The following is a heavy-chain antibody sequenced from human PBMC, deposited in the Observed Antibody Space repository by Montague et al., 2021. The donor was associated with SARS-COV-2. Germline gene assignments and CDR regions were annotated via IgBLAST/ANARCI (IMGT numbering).Heavy chain of an antibody. CDR2: INHSGST. D-gene: IGHD2-2*01. J-gene: IGHJ6*02. CDR1: GGSFSGYY. Sequence: SETLSLTCAVYGGSFSGYYWSWIRQPPGKGLEWIGEINHSGSTNCNPSLKSRVTISVDTSKNQFSLKLSSVTAADTAVYYCARVRAVPAAMRISSLGRSYYGMDVWGQGTTVTVSS. CDR3: ARVRAVPAAMRISSLGRSYYGMDV. V-gene: IGHV4-34*01.